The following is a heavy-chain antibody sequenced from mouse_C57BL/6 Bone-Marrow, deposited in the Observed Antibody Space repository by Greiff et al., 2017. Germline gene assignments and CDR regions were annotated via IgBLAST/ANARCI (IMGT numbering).Heavy chain of an antibody. D-gene: IGHD2-3*01. CDR1: GYTFTDYY. J-gene: IGHJ3*01. CDR3: AGRRWLPSWFAY. V-gene: IGHV1-19*01. Sequence: VQLQQSGPVLVKPGASVKMSCKASGYTFTDYYMNWVKQSHGKSLEWIGVINPYNGGTSYNQKFKGKATLTVDKSSSTAYMELNSLTSEDSAVYYCAGRRWLPSWFAYWGQGTLVTVSA. CDR2: INPYNGGT.